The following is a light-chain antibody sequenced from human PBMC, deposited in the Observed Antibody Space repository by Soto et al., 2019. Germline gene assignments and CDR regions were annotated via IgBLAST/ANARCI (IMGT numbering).Light chain of an antibody. J-gene: IGKJ1*01. CDR1: QSVSNW. CDR3: QQFNTSPWT. Sequence: DIQITQSPSTLSASVGARVTMTCRASQSVSNWLAWYQQKPGKAPKLLIYDASTLEGGVPSRFSGSGSGTEFTLTISSLQPDDFATYYCQQFNTSPWTFGQGTKVDIK. V-gene: IGKV1-5*01. CDR2: DAS.